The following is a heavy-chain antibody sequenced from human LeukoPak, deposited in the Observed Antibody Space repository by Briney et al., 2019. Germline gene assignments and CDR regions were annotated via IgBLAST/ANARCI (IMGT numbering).Heavy chain of an antibody. CDR3: ARHGGGEIDY. Sequence: SETLSLTCTVSGGSISSYYWSWIRQPPGKGLEWIGYIYYSGNTNYNPSLKSRVTISVDTSKNQFSLKLSSVTAADTAVYYCARHGGGEIDYWGQGTLVTVSS. CDR1: GGSISSYY. CDR2: IYYSGNT. J-gene: IGHJ4*02. D-gene: IGHD2-21*01. V-gene: IGHV4-59*08.